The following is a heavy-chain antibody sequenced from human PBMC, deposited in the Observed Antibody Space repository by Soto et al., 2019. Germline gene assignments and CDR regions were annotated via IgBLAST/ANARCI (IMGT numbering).Heavy chain of an antibody. V-gene: IGHV4-39*02. CDR2: IYYSGST. CDR1: GGSISSSSYY. Sequence: PSETLSLTCTVSGGSISSSSYYWGWIRQPPGKGLEWIGNIYYSGSTYYNPSLKSRVTISGDTSKNQFSLRLSAVTAADTAVYYCAREVFGSGTYDAFDVWGQGTMVTVSS. J-gene: IGHJ3*01. D-gene: IGHD3-10*01. CDR3: AREVFGSGTYDAFDV.